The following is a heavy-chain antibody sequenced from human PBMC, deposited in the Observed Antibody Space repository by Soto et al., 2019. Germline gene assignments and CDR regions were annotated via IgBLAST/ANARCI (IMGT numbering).Heavy chain of an antibody. D-gene: IGHD2-15*01. Sequence: QVQLQESGPGLVKPSQTLSLTCTVSGGSISSGGYYWSWIRQHPGKGLEWIGYIYYSGSTYYNPSLKSRVTISVDTSKNQFSLKLSSVTAADTAVYYCASVVRRFTGYYYDGMDVWGQGTTVTVSS. CDR2: IYYSGST. CDR3: ASVVRRFTGYYYDGMDV. J-gene: IGHJ6*02. CDR1: GGSISSGGYY. V-gene: IGHV4-31*03.